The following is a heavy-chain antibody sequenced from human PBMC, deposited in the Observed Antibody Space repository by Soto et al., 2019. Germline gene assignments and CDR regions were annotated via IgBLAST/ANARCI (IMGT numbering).Heavy chain of an antibody. CDR1: GGSVSSGGYS. J-gene: IGHJ4*02. CDR2: IYHSGST. Sequence: QLQLQESGSGLVKPSQTLSLTCAVSGGSVSSGGYSWSWIRQPPGKGLEWIGYIYHSGSTYYNPSLKSRVTISVDRSKNQFSLKLSSVTAADTAVYYCASRRGYYDSSGYYPFAYWGQGTLVTVSS. D-gene: IGHD3-22*01. CDR3: ASRRGYYDSSGYYPFAY. V-gene: IGHV4-30-2*01.